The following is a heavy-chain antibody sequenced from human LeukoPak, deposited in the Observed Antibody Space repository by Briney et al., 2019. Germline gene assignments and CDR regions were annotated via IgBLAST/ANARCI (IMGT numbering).Heavy chain of an antibody. V-gene: IGHV3-30-3*01. J-gene: IGHJ4*02. CDR1: GFTFSSYW. CDR3: ARDDGDYGIDY. D-gene: IGHD4-17*01. CDR2: ISYDGSNK. Sequence: PGGSLRLSCAASGFTFSSYWMSWVRQAPGKGLEWVAVISYDGSNKYYADSVKGRFTISRDNSKNTLYLQMNSLRAEDTAVYYCARDDGDYGIDYWGQGTLVTVSS.